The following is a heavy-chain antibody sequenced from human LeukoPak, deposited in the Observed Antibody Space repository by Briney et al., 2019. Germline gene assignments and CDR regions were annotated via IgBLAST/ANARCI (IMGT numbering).Heavy chain of an antibody. CDR2: ISGSGGST. V-gene: IGHV3-23*01. CDR1: GFTVSSNY. Sequence: PGGSLRLSCAASGFTVSSNYMSWVRQAPGKGLEWVSAISGSGGSTYYADSVKGRFTISRDNTKNTLYLQMNSLRAEDTAVYYCAKEYYYYGHDAFDIWGQGTMVTVSS. D-gene: IGHD3-10*01. J-gene: IGHJ3*02. CDR3: AKEYYYYGHDAFDI.